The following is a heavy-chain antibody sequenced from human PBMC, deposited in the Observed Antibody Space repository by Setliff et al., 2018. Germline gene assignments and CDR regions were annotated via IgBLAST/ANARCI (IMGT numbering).Heavy chain of an antibody. CDR2: INAGNGNT. J-gene: IGHJ4*02. CDR1: GGAFTSHG. V-gene: IGHV1-3*01. D-gene: IGHD5-18*01. Sequence: ASVKVSCKVSGGAFTSHGVSWVRQAPGQRLEWMGWINAGNGNTKCSQKFQGRVTMTKDTSTTTVYMELSSLRSEDTAVYYCARAPLESGYYYGQGHYFDNWGQGTLVTVSS. CDR3: ARAPLESGYYYGQGHYFDN.